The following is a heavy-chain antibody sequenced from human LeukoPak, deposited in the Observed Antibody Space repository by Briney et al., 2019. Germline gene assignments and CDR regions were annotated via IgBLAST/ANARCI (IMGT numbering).Heavy chain of an antibody. D-gene: IGHD5-12*01. Sequence: GGSLRLSCAASGFTFSSYSMNWVRQASGKGLEWVSYNSSSSSTIYYADSVKGRFTISRDNAKNSLWLQMTSLRAEDTAVYYCAKWTAVPTNDYWGQGTLVTVSS. CDR1: GFTFSSYS. J-gene: IGHJ4*02. CDR3: AKWTAVPTNDY. V-gene: IGHV3-48*01. CDR2: NSSSSSTI.